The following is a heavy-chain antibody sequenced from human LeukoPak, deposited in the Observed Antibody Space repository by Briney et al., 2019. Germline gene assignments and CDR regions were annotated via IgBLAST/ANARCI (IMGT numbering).Heavy chain of an antibody. D-gene: IGHD1-26*01. CDR3: ARAGIVGAKKHFDI. V-gene: IGHV1-69*05. CDR1: GGTCSSYA. Sequence: SVKVSCKDSGGTCSSYAISCGRQAPGQGGEWMGGIIPICGTANYAQKFQRSVTITTAESPSTAYTELSSLRSEDTAVYYRARAGIVGAKKHFDIWGKGTMVTVSS. J-gene: IGHJ3*02. CDR2: IIPICGTA.